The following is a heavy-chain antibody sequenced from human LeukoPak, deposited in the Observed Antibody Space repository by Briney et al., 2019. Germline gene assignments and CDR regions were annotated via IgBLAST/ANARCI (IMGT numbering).Heavy chain of an antibody. D-gene: IGHD4-17*01. CDR3: ARDPYYGDYPARVAFDI. V-gene: IGHV3-30*03. CDR2: ISYDGSNK. J-gene: IGHJ3*02. Sequence: PGGSLRLSCAASGFTFTMFGMNWVRQAPGKGLEWVAVISYDGSNKYYADSVKGQFTISRDNSKNTLYLQMNSLRAEDTAVYYCARDPYYGDYPARVAFDIWGQGTMVTVSS. CDR1: GFTFTMFG.